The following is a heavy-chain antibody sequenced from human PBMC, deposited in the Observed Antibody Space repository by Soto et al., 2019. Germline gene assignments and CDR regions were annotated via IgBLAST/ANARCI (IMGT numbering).Heavy chain of an antibody. D-gene: IGHD2-15*01. CDR2: IYYSGST. J-gene: IGHJ6*02. Sequence: SETLSLTCTVSGGSVSSGSYYWSWIRQPPGKGLEWIGYIYYSGSTNYNPSLKSRVTISVDTSKNQFSLKLSSVTAADTAVYYCARDKRYSYYYYGMDVWGQGTTVTVSS. CDR3: ARDKRYSYYYYGMDV. CDR1: GGSVSSGSYY. V-gene: IGHV4-61*01.